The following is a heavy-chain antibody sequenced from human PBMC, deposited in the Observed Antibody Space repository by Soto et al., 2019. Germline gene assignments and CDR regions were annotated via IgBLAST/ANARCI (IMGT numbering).Heavy chain of an antibody. V-gene: IGHV4-4*02. CDR2: IYHSGST. D-gene: IGHD6-13*01. CDR3: ARDRIAAASSPRYGMDV. J-gene: IGHJ6*02. CDR1: GGSISSSNW. Sequence: LSLTCAVSGGSISSSNWWSWVRQPPGKGLEWIGEIYHSGSTNYNPSLKSRVTISVDKSKNQFSLKLSSVTAADTAVYYCARDRIAAASSPRYGMDVWGQGTTVTVSS.